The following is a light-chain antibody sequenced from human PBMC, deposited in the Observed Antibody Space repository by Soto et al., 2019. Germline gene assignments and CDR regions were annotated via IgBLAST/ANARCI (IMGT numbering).Light chain of an antibody. CDR1: SSNIGSNT. Sequence: QSVLTQPPSASATPGQRVTISCSGGSSNIGSNTVNWYQQLPGTAPKLLIHSNNQRPSGVPDRFSGSKSGTSASLAISGLQSEDEADYYCAAWDDSLNGVVFGGGTQLNVL. CDR2: SNN. CDR3: AAWDDSLNGVV. J-gene: IGLJ2*01. V-gene: IGLV1-44*01.